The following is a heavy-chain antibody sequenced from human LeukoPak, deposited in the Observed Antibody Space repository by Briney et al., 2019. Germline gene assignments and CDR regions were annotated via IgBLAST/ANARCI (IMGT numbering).Heavy chain of an antibody. CDR2: ISSSSSYI. V-gene: IGHV3-21*01. D-gene: IGHD3-10*01. Sequence: GGSLRLSCAASGFTFSSYSMNWVRQAPGKGLEWVSSISSSSSYIYYADSVKGRFTISRDNAKNSLYLQVNSLRAEDTAVYYCARAFNYYGSGSYYDLIDYWGQGTLVTVSS. J-gene: IGHJ4*02. CDR1: GFTFSSYS. CDR3: ARAFNYYGSGSYYDLIDY.